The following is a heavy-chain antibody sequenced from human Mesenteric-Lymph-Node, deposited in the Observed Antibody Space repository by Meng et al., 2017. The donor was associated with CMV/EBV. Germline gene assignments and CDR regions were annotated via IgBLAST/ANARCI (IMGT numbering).Heavy chain of an antibody. CDR2: INPNSGAT. CDR1: GYNFTGYY. V-gene: IGHV1-2*02. J-gene: IGHJ4*02. CDR3: APAPGDY. D-gene: IGHD1-14*01. Sequence: VQLVQSGADVKKPVASGKVSCKASGYNFTGYYMHGVRQAPGQGLEWMGWINPNSGATDYAQKFQGRVTITTDTSITTAYMELHTLRSDDTAVYYCAPAPGDYWGQGTLVTVSS.